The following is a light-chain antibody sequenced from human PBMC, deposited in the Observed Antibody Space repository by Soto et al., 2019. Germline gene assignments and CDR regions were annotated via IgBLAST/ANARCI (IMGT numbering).Light chain of an antibody. CDR1: SSDIGFYNY. CDR3: TSYTNSPSYV. J-gene: IGLJ1*01. V-gene: IGLV2-14*01. Sequence: QSAPTQPASVSGSPGQSITISCTGTSSDIGFYNYVSWYQQHPGKAPKLMIYDVSNRPSGISNRFSGSKSGNTASLTISGLQAEDEADYYCTSYTNSPSYVFGTGTKLTVL. CDR2: DVS.